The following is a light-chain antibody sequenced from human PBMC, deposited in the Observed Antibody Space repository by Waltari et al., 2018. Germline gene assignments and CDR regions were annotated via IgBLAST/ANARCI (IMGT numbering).Light chain of an antibody. Sequence: YQTLPGKAPKLHIHGSSNRPSAVPDRISGSKSGTSAALASTGLQAEDEADYYCQSYDSSLGGSVFGGGTKLTVL. CDR3: QSYDSSLGGSV. J-gene: IGLJ2*01. V-gene: IGLV1-40*01. CDR2: GSS.